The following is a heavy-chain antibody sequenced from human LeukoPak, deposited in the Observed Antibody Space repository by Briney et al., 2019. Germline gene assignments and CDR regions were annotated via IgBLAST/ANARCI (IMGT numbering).Heavy chain of an antibody. CDR3: AKVGDGSGSYYNVV. CDR1: GFTFSSYG. V-gene: IGHV3-23*01. Sequence: GGSLRLSCAASGFTFSSYGMSWVRQAPGKGLEWVSAISGSGGSTYYADSVKGRFTISRDNSKNTLYLQMNSLRAEDTAVYYCAKVGDGSGSYYNVVWGQGTLVTVSS. D-gene: IGHD3-10*01. CDR2: ISGSGGST. J-gene: IGHJ4*02.